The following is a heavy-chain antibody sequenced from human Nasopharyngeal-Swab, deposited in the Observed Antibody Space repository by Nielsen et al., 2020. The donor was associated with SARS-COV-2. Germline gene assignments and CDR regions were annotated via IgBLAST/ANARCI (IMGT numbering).Heavy chain of an antibody. V-gene: IGHV5-51*01. CDR2: IYPGDSDT. D-gene: IGHD6-13*01. CDR1: GYNFATYW. CDR3: ARLPMRAASGRGAFDI. J-gene: IGHJ3*02. Sequence: GESLKISCKASGYNFATYWIDWVRQMPGEGLRWVGLIYPGDSDTRYRPSLQGQFTISADRSITTAYLQWSSLKASDTAMYYCARLPMRAASGRGAFDIWGQGTMVTVSS.